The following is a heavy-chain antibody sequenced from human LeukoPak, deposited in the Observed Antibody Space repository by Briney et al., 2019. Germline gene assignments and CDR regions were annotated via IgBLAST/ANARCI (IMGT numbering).Heavy chain of an antibody. D-gene: IGHD5-12*01. J-gene: IGHJ4*02. V-gene: IGHV4-59*01. CDR1: GGSISSYY. Sequence: SETLSLTCTVSGGSISSYYWSWIRQPPGKGLEWIGYIYYSGGTNYNPSLKSRVTISVDTSKNQFSLKLSSVTAADTAVYYCARAPYEALDYWGQGTLVTVSS. CDR3: ARAPYEALDY. CDR2: IYYSGGT.